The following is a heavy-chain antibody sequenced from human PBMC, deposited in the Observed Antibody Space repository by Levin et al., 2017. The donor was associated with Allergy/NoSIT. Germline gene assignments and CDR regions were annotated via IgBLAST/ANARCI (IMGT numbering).Heavy chain of an antibody. D-gene: IGHD6-19*01. Sequence: LSLTCAASGFTFSTYNMNWVRQAPGKGLEWVSSISSSTTFIYYADSVKGRFTISRDNAKNSLYLQMNSLRAEDTAVYYCARSDTSGWYGGVDYWGQGTLVTVSS. CDR1: GFTFSTYN. V-gene: IGHV3-21*01. CDR3: ARSDTSGWYGGVDY. CDR2: ISSSTTFI. J-gene: IGHJ4*02.